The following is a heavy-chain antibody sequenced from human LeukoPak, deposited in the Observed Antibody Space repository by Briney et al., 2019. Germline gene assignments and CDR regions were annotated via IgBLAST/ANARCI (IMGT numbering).Heavy chain of an antibody. CDR1: GFTFSDYY. V-gene: IGHV3-66*01. J-gene: IGHJ4*02. D-gene: IGHD3-22*01. Sequence: GSLRLSCAASGFTFSDYYMSWIRQAPGKGLEWVSVIYSGGSTYYADSVKGRFTISRDNSKNTLYLQMNSLRAEDTAVYYCARDGVSSGYYYWGQGTLVTVSS. CDR2: IYSGGST. CDR3: ARDGVSSGYYY.